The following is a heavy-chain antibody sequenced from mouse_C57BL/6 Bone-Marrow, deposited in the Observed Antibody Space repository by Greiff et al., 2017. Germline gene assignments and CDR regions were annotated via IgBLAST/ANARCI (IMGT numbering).Heavy chain of an antibody. CDR2: ISNGGGST. D-gene: IGHD1-1*01. J-gene: IGHJ2*01. CDR3: ARAPFITTVVATGNYFDY. Sequence: EVKLVESGGGLVQPGGSLKLSCAASGFTFSDYYMYWVRQTPEKRLEWVAYISNGGGSTYYPDTVKGRFTISRDNAKNTLYLQMSRLKSEDTAMYYCARAPFITTVVATGNYFDYWGQGTTLTVSS. CDR1: GFTFSDYY. V-gene: IGHV5-12*01.